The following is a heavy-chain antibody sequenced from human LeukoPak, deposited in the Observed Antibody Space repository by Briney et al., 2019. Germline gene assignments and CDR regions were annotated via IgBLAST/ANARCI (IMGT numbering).Heavy chain of an antibody. J-gene: IGHJ4*02. D-gene: IGHD6-6*01. CDR3: AKDLPSKTAYSSSPGDYFDY. V-gene: IGHV3-23*01. CDR1: GFTFSSYA. Sequence: GGSLRLSCAASGFTFSSYAMSWVRQAPGKGLEWVSAISGSGGSTYYADSVKGRFTISRDNSKNTLYLQMNSLRAEDTAVYYCAKDLPSKTAYSSSPGDYFDYGGQGTLVTVSS. CDR2: ISGSGGST.